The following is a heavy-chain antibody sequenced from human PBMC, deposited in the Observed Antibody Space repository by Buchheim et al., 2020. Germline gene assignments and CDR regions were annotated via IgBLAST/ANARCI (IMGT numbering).Heavy chain of an antibody. J-gene: IGHJ5*02. CDR2: INPNSGGP. CDR1: GYTFTGYY. V-gene: IGHV1-2*06. CDR3: ARDEPSDIVVVPAAMFPHWFDP. Sequence: QVQLVQSGAEVKKPGASVKVSCKASGYTFTGYYMHWVRQAPGQGLEWMGRINPNSGGPNYAQKFQGRVTMTRDTSISPAYMELSRLRSDDTAVYYCARDEPSDIVVVPAAMFPHWFDPWGQGTL. D-gene: IGHD2-2*01.